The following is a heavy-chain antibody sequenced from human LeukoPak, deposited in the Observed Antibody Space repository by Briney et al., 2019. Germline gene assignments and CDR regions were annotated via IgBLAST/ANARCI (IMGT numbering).Heavy chain of an antibody. CDR3: AREGSSSWPPDY. CDR2: INHSGGT. V-gene: IGHV4-34*01. CDR1: GVSFSGYY. Sequence: SETLSLTCAVYGVSFSGYYWSWIRQPPGKGLEWIGEINHSGGTNYNPSLKSRVTISVDTSKNQFSLKLSSVTAADTAVYYCAREGSSSWPPDYWGQGTLVTVSS. D-gene: IGHD6-13*01. J-gene: IGHJ4*02.